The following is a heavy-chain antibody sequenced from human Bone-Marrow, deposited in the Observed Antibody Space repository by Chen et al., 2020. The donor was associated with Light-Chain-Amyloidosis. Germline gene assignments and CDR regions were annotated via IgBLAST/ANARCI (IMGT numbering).Heavy chain of an antibody. CDR2: IRNKDDNYAT. CDR3: TRQTVSCHDY. Sequence: EVQLVESGGGLVQPGGSLKLSCAASGFSLSDSHMRWVRQASGRGLEWVGHIRNKDDNYATAYAASVKGRFTISRDESKNMAYLQMNSLKTEDAAVYYCTRQTVSCHDYWGQGTLVTVSS. CDR1: GFSLSDSH. D-gene: IGHD2-15*01. J-gene: IGHJ4*02. V-gene: IGHV3-73*02.